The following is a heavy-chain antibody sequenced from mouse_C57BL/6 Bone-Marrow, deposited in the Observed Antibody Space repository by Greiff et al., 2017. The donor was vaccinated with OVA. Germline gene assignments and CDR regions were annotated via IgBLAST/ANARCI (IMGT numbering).Heavy chain of an antibody. Sequence: QVQLQQSGAELVRPGASVTLSCKASGYTFTDYEMHWVKQTPVHGLEWIGAIDPETGGTAYNQKFKGKAILTADKSSSTAYMELRSLTSEDSAVYYCTRSDDGYYMYLFSYWGQGTQVTVSA. CDR1: GYTFTDYE. V-gene: IGHV1-15*01. CDR2: IDPETGGT. CDR3: TRSDDGYYMYLFSY. D-gene: IGHD2-3*01. J-gene: IGHJ3*01.